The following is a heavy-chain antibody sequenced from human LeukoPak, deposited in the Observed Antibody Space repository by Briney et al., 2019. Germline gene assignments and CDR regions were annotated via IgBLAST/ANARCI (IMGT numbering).Heavy chain of an antibody. CDR1: GFTFTDHY. D-gene: IGHD3-9*01. CDR3: VRDFDWGPDY. V-gene: IGHV1-2*02. CDR2: INGKSGAT. J-gene: IGHJ4*02. Sequence: ASVKVSCKASGFTFTDHYLHWVRQVPGQGLEWMGWINGKSGATFYAQKFQDRITVTRDASISTMYLGLNRLTSDDTAVYYCVRDFDWGPDYWGQGTLVAVSS.